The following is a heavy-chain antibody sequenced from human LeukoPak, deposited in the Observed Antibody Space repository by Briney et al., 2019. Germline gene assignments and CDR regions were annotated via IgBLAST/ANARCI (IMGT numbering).Heavy chain of an antibody. J-gene: IGHJ4*02. CDR3: AICGGGACHKGYSDH. V-gene: IGHV3-30-3*01. CDR1: GFTFSSYA. D-gene: IGHD2-21*01. Sequence: PGGSLRLSCAASGFTFSSYAMHWVRQAPGKGLEWVAVISYDGSNKYYADSVKGRFTISRDNSKNTLYLQMNSLRAEDTAVYYCAICGGGACHKGYSDHWGQGTLVTVSS. CDR2: ISYDGSNK.